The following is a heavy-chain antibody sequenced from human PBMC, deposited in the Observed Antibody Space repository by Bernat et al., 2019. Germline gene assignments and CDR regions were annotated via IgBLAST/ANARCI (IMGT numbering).Heavy chain of an antibody. CDR2: INHSGST. Sequence: QVQLQQRCAGLLKPSETLSLTCAVYGGSFSGYYWSWIRQPPGKGLEWIGEINHSGSTNYNPSLKSRVTISVDTSKNQFSLKLSSVTAADTAVYDCASSRCLIRYFDWAYLYWGQGTLVTVSS. CDR1: GGSFSGYY. D-gene: IGHD3-9*01. V-gene: IGHV4-34*01. CDR3: ASSRCLIRYFDWAYLY. J-gene: IGHJ4*02.